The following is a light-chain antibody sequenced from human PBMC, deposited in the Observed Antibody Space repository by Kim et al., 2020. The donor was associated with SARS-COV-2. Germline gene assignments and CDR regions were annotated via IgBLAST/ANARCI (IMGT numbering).Light chain of an antibody. J-gene: IGKJ2*01. CDR2: WAS. V-gene: IGKV4-1*01. CDR1: QSLLYSSNNKNY. CDR3: QQYYSTPYT. Sequence: DIVMTQSPDSLAVSLGERATINCKSSQSLLYSSNNKNYLAWYQQKPGQPPKLLIYWASTQESGVPDRFSGSGSGADFTLTISSLQAEDVAVYYCQQYYSTPYTFGQGTKLEI.